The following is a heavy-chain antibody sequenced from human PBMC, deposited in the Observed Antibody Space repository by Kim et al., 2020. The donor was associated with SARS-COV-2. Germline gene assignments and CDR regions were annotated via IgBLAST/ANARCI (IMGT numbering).Heavy chain of an antibody. CDR1: GGSISSSSYY. J-gene: IGHJ4*02. CDR2: IYYSGST. Sequence: SETLSLTCTVSGGSISSSSYYWGRIRQPQGKGLEWIGSIYYSGSTYYNPSLKRRVTISVDTSKNQFSLKLSPVTAADTAVYYCGRLITMIVVDYWGQGTLVTVSS. V-gene: IGHV4-39*01. CDR3: GRLITMIVVDY. D-gene: IGHD3-22*01.